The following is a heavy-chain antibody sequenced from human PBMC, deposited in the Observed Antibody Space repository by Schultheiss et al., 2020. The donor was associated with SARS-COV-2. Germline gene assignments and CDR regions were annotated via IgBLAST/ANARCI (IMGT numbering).Heavy chain of an antibody. CDR1: GGSISSYY. CDR2: IYTSGST. D-gene: IGHD6-13*01. Sequence: SETLSLTCTVSGGSISSYYWSWIRQPAGKGLVWIGRIYTSGSTNYNPSLKSRVTMSVDTSKNQFSLKLSSVTAADTAVYYCARDAAAGIYYYYYGMDVWGQGTTVTVSS. V-gene: IGHV4-4*07. J-gene: IGHJ6*02. CDR3: ARDAAAGIYYYYYGMDV.